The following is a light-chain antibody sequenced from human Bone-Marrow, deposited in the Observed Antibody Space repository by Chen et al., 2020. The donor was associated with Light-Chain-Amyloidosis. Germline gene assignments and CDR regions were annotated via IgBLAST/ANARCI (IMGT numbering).Light chain of an antibody. Sequence: QSALTQPASVSGSPGQSITISCTGTSSDVGGDNHVSWYQQHPDKAPKLMIYEVTNRPSWVPVRFSGSKSNNTASMTISGHQTEDEADYYCSSSTSTNTLVFGSGTRVTVL. CDR2: EVT. V-gene: IGLV2-14*01. CDR3: SSSTSTNTLV. J-gene: IGLJ1*01. CDR1: SSDVGGDNH.